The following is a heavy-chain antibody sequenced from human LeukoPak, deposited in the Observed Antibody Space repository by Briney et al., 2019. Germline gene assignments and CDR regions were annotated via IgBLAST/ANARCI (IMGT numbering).Heavy chain of an antibody. Sequence: GGSLRLSCAASGFTFSSYSMNWVRQAPGKGLEWVSSISSSSSYIYYADSVRGRFTISRDNAKNSLYLQMNSLRAEDTAVYYCAREPVEVPVSFAFDIWGQGTMVTVSS. CDR3: AREPVEVPVSFAFDI. J-gene: IGHJ3*02. CDR1: GFTFSSYS. D-gene: IGHD2-15*01. V-gene: IGHV3-21*01. CDR2: ISSSSSYI.